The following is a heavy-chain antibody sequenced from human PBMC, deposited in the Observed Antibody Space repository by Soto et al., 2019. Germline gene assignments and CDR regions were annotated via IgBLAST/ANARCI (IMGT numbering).Heavy chain of an antibody. D-gene: IGHD1-26*01. Sequence: GASVKVSCKASGGTFSSYTISWVRQAPGQALEWMGRIIPILGIANYAQKFQGRVTITADKSTSTAYMELSSLRSEDTAVYYCARGSPQKSWSPYYYYMDVWGKGTTVTVSS. CDR2: IIPILGIA. CDR1: GGTFSSYT. J-gene: IGHJ6*03. V-gene: IGHV1-69*02. CDR3: ARGSPQKSWSPYYYYMDV.